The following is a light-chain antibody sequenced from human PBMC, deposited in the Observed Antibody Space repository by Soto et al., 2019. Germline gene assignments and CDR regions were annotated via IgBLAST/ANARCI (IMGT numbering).Light chain of an antibody. CDR2: DAT. J-gene: IGKJ1*01. CDR3: QQYHTSWWT. V-gene: IGKV1-5*01. Sequence: DMQITQSPSILSASIGDRVTISCRSSQSISVWLAWYQQKPGKAPRVLIFDATALESGVPSRFSGSGSGTEFTLTINNLQPDDFATYYCQQYHTSWWTFGQGTKVDIK. CDR1: QSISVW.